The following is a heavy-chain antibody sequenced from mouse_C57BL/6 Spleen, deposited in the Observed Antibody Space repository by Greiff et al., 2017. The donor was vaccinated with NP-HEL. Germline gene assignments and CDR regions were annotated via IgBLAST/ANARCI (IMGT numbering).Heavy chain of an antibody. Sequence: VQLQQSGAELVRPGTSVKVSCKASGYAFTNYLIEWVKQRPGQGLEWIGVINPGSGGTNYNEKFKGKATLTADKSSSTAYMQLSSLTSEDSAVYFCARRGYYGSSYVGFDYWGQGTTLTVSS. CDR1: GYAFTNYL. CDR3: ARRGYYGSSYVGFDY. V-gene: IGHV1-54*01. CDR2: INPGSGGT. J-gene: IGHJ2*01. D-gene: IGHD1-1*01.